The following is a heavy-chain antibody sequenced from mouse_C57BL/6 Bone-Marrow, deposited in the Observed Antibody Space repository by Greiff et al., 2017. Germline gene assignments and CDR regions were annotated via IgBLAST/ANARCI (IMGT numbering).Heavy chain of an antibody. D-gene: IGHD2-4*01. CDR2: IYPRDGST. Sequence: VQLQQSDAELVKPGASVKISCKVSGYTFTDHTIHWMKQRPEQGLEWIGYIYPRDGSTKYNEKFKGKATLTADKSSSTAYMKLNSLTSEDSAVYFCARWGLRRGYAMDYWGQGTSVTVSS. J-gene: IGHJ4*01. V-gene: IGHV1-78*01. CDR1: GYTFTDHT. CDR3: ARWGLRRGYAMDY.